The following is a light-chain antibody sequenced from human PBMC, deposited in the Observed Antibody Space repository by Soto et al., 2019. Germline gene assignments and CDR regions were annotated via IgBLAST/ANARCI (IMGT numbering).Light chain of an antibody. Sequence: DIQMTQSPSSLSASVGDRVTITCRASQSISSYLNWYQQKPGKAPKLLIYAASSLQSGVPSRFSGSGSGTDFTLTISSLQPEDFPTYYCQQSYSTPITFGQGTRLDIK. V-gene: IGKV1-39*01. CDR3: QQSYSTPIT. CDR1: QSISSY. J-gene: IGKJ5*01. CDR2: AAS.